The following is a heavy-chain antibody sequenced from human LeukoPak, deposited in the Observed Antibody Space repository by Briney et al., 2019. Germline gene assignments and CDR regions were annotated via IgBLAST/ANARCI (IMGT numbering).Heavy chain of an antibody. V-gene: IGHV3-23*01. J-gene: IGHJ6*02. CDR3: AKVSRAITGTNYYGMDV. CDR1: GFTFSSYA. Sequence: GGSLRLSRAASGFTFSSYALSWVRQAPGKGLEWVSAISGSGGSTYYADSVKGRFTISRDNSKNTLYLQMNSLRAEDTAVYYCAKVSRAITGTNYYGMDVWGQGTTVTVSS. CDR2: ISGSGGST. D-gene: IGHD1-20*01.